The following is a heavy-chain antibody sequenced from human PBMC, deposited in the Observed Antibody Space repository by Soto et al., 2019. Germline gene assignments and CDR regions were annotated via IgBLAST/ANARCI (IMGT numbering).Heavy chain of an antibody. CDR2: ISAYNGNT. V-gene: IGHV1-18*01. CDR1: GYTFTSYG. J-gene: IGHJ4*02. CDR3: AREPTYFAY. Sequence: QVQLVQSGAEVKKPGASVKVSCKASGYTFTSYGISWVRQAPGQGLEWMGWISAYNGNTKNAQKFQGRVTMTTDTSPSTAYMALRSLRSYDTAVYYCAREPTYFAYWGQGTLVIVSS.